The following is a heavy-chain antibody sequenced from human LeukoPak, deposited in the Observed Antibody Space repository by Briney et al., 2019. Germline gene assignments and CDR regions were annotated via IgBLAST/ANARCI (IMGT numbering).Heavy chain of an antibody. CDR3: TRGGGRPYWYFGN. Sequence: SETLSLTHRVSGGSISSDYWSWIRQPPGKELEWIGYVYYGGSTNYNPSLKSRVTISLDTSKNQFFLKLSSVTAADTAVYHCTRGGGRPYWYFGNWGRGTLVTVSS. D-gene: IGHD2-15*01. J-gene: IGHJ2*01. CDR2: VYYGGST. V-gene: IGHV4-59*01. CDR1: GGSISSDY.